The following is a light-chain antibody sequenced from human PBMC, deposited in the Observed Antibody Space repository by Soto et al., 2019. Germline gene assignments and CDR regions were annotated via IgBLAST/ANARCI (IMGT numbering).Light chain of an antibody. Sequence: QSDLTQPPSVSLSPGQSITISCSGTTSDIGDNKYVSWYQQHPGKAPKLMIYHVTYRPSGVSNRYSGSKSGNSASLTISGLQADDEADYYCCSLTTSHTYVFGSGTKVTVL. CDR1: TSDIGDNKY. V-gene: IGLV2-14*03. CDR2: HVT. CDR3: CSLTTSHTYV. J-gene: IGLJ1*01.